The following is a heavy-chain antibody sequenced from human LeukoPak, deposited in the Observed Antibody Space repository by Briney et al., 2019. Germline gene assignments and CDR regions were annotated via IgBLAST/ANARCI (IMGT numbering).Heavy chain of an antibody. J-gene: IGHJ6*03. CDR3: ARGITMVRGVTNYYMDV. CDR1: GGSFSSYY. CDR2: INHSGST. D-gene: IGHD3-10*01. V-gene: IGHV4-34*01. Sequence: PSETLSLTCAVYGGSFSSYYWSWIRQPPGKGLEWIGEINHSGSTNYNPSLKSRVTISVDTSKNQFSLKLSSVTAADTAVYYCARGITMVRGVTNYYMDVWGKGTTVTVSS.